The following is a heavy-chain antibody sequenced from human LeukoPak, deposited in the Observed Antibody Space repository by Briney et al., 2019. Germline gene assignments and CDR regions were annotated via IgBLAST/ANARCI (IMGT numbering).Heavy chain of an antibody. J-gene: IGHJ4*02. CDR3: ARGTYYYEF. D-gene: IGHD3/OR15-3a*01. V-gene: IGHV3-7*04. CDR1: KFTFSDYY. Sequence: PGGSLRLSCAASKFTFSDYYMTWGRQAPGKGPEWVAYMNQFGTEIKYLDSVKGRSTISRDNAKNSLYLWMTSLTADDTAVYYCARGTYYYEFWGQGTLVIVSS. CDR2: MNQFGTEI.